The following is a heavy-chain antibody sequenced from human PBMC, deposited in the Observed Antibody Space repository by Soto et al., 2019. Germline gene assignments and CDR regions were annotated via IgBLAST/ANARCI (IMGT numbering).Heavy chain of an antibody. D-gene: IGHD1-26*01. V-gene: IGHV3-72*01. CDR2: TRNKANSYTT. J-gene: IGHJ3*02. CDR1: GFTFSDHY. Sequence: GGSLRLSCAASGFTFSDHYMDWVRQAPGKGLEWVGRTRNKANSYTTEYAASVKGRFTISRDDSKYSLYLQMNSLKTEDTAVYYCARAIVGATGHAFDIWGQGTMVTVSS. CDR3: ARAIVGATGHAFDI.